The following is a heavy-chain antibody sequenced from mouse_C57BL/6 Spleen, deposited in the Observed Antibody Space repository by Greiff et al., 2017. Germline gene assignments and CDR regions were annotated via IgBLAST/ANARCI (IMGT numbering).Heavy chain of an antibody. V-gene: IGHV1-62-2*01. J-gene: IGHJ1*03. D-gene: IGHD2-4*01. CDR3: ARHEDKIYYDYDGWYFDV. CDR1: GYTFTEYT. Sequence: QVQLKESGAELVKPGASVKLSCKASGYTFTEYTIHWVKQRSGQGLEWIGWFYPGSGSIKYNEKFKDKATLTADKSSSTVYMELSRLTSEDSAVXFCARHEDKIYYDYDGWYFDVWGTGTTVTVSS. CDR2: FYPGSGSI.